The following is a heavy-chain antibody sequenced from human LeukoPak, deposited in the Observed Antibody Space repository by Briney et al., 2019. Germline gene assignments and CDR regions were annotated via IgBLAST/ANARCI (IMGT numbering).Heavy chain of an antibody. Sequence: GGSLRLSCAASGFTFSSYAMSWVRQAPGKGLEWVSGISGSGDNTYYADSVKGRFTISRDNSKNTLYVQVNSLGTEDTAAYYCAKHPAATLREYFHHWGQGTLVTVAS. V-gene: IGHV3-23*01. D-gene: IGHD2-15*01. CDR1: GFTFSSYA. J-gene: IGHJ1*01. CDR2: ISGSGDNT. CDR3: AKHPAATLREYFHH.